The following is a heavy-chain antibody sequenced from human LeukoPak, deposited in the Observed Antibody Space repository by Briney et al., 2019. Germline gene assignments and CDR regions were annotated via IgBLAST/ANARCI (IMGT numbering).Heavy chain of an antibody. D-gene: IGHD3-22*01. Sequence: TGGSLRLSCAASGFTFTNAWMHWVRQGPGKGLVWVSRVNSDGSSTRYADSVKGRFTISRDNAKNTLYLQMSSLRAEDTAVYYCARSHYYDSSSFYYYYGLDVWGQGTTVAVSS. J-gene: IGHJ6*02. CDR2: VNSDGSST. CDR3: ARSHYYDSSSFYYYYGLDV. CDR1: GFTFTNAW. V-gene: IGHV3-74*01.